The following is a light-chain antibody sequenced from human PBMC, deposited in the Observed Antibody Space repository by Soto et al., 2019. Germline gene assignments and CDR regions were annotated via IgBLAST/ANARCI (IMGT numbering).Light chain of an antibody. CDR3: QQSYSTPRT. CDR2: DAS. Sequence: DIQMTQSPSTLSASVGDRVTITCRASQSISSWLAWYQQKPGKAPKLLIFDASSLESGTPSRFSGSGSGTDFALTITSLQAADFATYYCQQSYSTPRTFGQGTKVDIK. J-gene: IGKJ1*01. CDR1: QSISSW. V-gene: IGKV1-5*01.